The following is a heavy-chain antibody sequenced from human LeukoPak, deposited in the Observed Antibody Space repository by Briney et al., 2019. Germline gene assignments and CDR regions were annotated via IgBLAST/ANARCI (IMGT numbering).Heavy chain of an antibody. CDR3: ARFIAAPYYFDY. D-gene: IGHD6-13*01. V-gene: IGHV3-21*01. CDR2: ISSSRNYI. J-gene: IGHJ4*02. Sequence: GGSLRLSCAASGFTFSSYSMNWVRQAPGKGLEWVSFISSSRNYIYYADSVKGRFTISRDNAKNSLYLQMNSLRAEDTAVYYCARFIAAPYYFDYWGRGTLVTVSS. CDR1: GFTFSSYS.